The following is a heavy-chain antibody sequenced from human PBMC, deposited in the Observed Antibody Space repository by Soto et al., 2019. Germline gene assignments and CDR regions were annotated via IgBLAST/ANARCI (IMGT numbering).Heavy chain of an antibody. D-gene: IGHD6-19*01. J-gene: IGHJ5*02. V-gene: IGHV4-59*01. CDR3: ARSTGGANGWYSTGDWIDP. CDR2: IYYSGST. CDR1: GGSISSYY. Sequence: PSETLSLTCTVSGGSISSYYWSWIRQPPGKGLEWIGYIYYSGSTNYNPSLKSRVTISVDTSKNQFSLKLSSVTAADTAVYYCARSTGGANGWYSTGDWIDPWGQGTLVTSPQ.